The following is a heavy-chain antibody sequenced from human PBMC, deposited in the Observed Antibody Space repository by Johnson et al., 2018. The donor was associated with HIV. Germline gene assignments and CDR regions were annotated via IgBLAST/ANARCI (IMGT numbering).Heavy chain of an antibody. D-gene: IGHD5-24*01. J-gene: IGHJ3*02. Sequence: VQLVESGGGLVKPGGSLRLSCAASGFTFSDYYMSWIRQAPGKGLEWVSFIRSKPYGGTTEYAASAKGRFIISRDDSKSIAYLQMNSLRAEDTAVYYCARACRDGYTCDVFDIWGQGTMVTVSS. CDR3: ARACRDGYTCDVFDI. V-gene: IGHV3-71*02. CDR1: GFTFSDYY. CDR2: IRSKPYGGTT.